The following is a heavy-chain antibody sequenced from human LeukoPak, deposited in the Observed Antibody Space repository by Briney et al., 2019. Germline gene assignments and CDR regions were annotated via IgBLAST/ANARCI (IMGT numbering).Heavy chain of an antibody. Sequence: SETLSLTCTVSAGSFSTYFWSWVRQPAGKGLEWIGRISVSGSPDYNPSLMSRVTVSVDTSKNQFSLTLTSVTAADTAVYYCARGVVVVVAATPPSDWFDPWGQGTLVTVSS. CDR2: ISVSGSP. CDR1: AGSFSTYF. V-gene: IGHV4-4*07. J-gene: IGHJ5*02. D-gene: IGHD2-15*01. CDR3: ARGVVVVVAATPPSDWFDP.